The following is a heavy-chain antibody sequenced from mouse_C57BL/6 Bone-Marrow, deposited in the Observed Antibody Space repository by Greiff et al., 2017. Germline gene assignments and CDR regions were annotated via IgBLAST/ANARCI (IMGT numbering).Heavy chain of an antibody. J-gene: IGHJ2*01. CDR1: GYTFTSYW. CDR3: ARSGPLGRSFDY. D-gene: IGHD4-1*01. CDR2: IYPTSGRT. V-gene: IGHV1-55*01. Sequence: QVQLQQPGAELVKPGASVKMSCKASGYTFTSYWITWVKQRPGQGLEWIGDIYPTSGRTNYNKKFKSKAILTVDTSSNAAYMQLSSLTSEDSAVFYCARSGPLGRSFDYWGQGTTLTVSS.